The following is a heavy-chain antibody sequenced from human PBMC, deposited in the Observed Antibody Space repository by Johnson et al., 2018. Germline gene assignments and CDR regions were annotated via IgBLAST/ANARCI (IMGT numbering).Heavy chain of an antibody. J-gene: IGHJ3*01. V-gene: IGHV3-21*06. Sequence: VQLVQSGGGLVEPGGTLRLSCAASGFTFSGYSMTWVRQAPGKGLEWVSSISTSSSYIYYADSVKGRFTNSTDDAKNSVYLERNSLRAEDTAVYICARAPADGAWGAFDLWGQGTMVTVSS. CDR1: GFTFSGYS. CDR2: ISTSSSYI. CDR3: ARAPADGAWGAFDL. D-gene: IGHD4/OR15-4a*01.